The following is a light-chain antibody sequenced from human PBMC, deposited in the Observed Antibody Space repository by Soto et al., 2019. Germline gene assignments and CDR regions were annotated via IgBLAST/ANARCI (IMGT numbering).Light chain of an antibody. V-gene: IGLV7-46*01. CDR3: LLSYCGAVV. CDR1: TGAVPSGHY. J-gene: IGLJ2*01. Sequence: QAVVTQEPSLTVSPGGTVTLTGGSSTGAVPSGHYHYWFQQKTGQAPRTLIYDTSNRHSWTPARFSGSLLGGNAALTLSGAQPEDEAAYYCLLSYCGAVVFCGGTKLTGL. CDR2: DTS.